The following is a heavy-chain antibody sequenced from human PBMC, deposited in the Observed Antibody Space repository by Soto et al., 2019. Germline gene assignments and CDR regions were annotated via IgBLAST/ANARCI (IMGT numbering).Heavy chain of an antibody. D-gene: IGHD2-2*01. CDR2: IDPSDSYT. CDR3: ARNLRCSSTSCYYYYYYGMDV. J-gene: IGHJ6*02. CDR1: GYSFTSYW. V-gene: IGHV5-10-1*01. Sequence: GESLKISCKGSGYSFTSYWISWVRQMPGKGLEWMGRIDPSDSYTNYSPSFQGHVTISADKSISTAYPQWSSLKASDTAMYYCARNLRCSSTSCYYYYYYGMDVWGQGTTVTVSS.